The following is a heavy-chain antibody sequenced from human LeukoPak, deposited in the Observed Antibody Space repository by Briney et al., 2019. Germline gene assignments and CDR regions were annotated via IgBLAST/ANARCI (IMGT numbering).Heavy chain of an antibody. Sequence: SETLSLTCTVSGGSLSSHFWSWIRQPPGKGLEWIGDVYYSGSTNYNPSLKSRVTISVDTTKNQFSLKLSSVTAADTAVYYCARDVWGRSGYDYWGQGTLVTVSS. CDR1: GGSLSSHF. CDR3: ARDVWGRSGYDY. CDR2: VYYSGST. V-gene: IGHV4-59*11. D-gene: IGHD3-3*01. J-gene: IGHJ4*02.